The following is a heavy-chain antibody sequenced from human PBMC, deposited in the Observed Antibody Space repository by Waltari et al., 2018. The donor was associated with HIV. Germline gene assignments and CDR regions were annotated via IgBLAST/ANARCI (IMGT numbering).Heavy chain of an antibody. CDR2: INHSGST. CDR1: GGSFSGYY. D-gene: IGHD1-26*01. V-gene: IGHV4-34*01. Sequence: QVQLQQWGAGLLKPSETLSLTCAVYGGSFSGYYWSWIRQPPGKGLEWIGEINHSGSTNYNPSLKSRVTISVDTSKNQFSLKLSSVTAADTAVYYCARGRGSYGHYYGMDVWGQGTTVTVSS. J-gene: IGHJ6*02. CDR3: ARGRGSYGHYYGMDV.